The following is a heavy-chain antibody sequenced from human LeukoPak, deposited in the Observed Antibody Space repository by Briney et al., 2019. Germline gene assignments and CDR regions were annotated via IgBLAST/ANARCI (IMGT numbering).Heavy chain of an antibody. V-gene: IGHV4-4*09. D-gene: IGHD5-18*01. CDR1: GGPITSYY. J-gene: IGHJ4*02. CDR3: ARTARVFDF. CDR2: IAHSGDT. Sequence: TTSETLSLTCTVSGGPITSYYWSWIRQPPGKGLEGIAYIAHSGDTNYNPSLKSRATISMDTSKNQFSLKLNSVTAADTAVYYCARTARVFDFWGQGIQVTVSS.